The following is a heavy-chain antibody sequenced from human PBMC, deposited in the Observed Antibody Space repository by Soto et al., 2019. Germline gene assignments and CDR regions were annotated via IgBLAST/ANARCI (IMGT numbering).Heavy chain of an antibody. CDR2: ISSSGSTI. CDR3: ARDGPRGGMDV. D-gene: IGHD3-16*01. V-gene: IGHV3-48*03. J-gene: IGHJ6*02. Sequence: GGSLRLSCAASGFTFSSYEMNWVRQAPGKGLEWVSYISSSGSTIYYADSVKGRFTISRDNAKNSLYLQMNSLRAEDTAVYYCARDGPRGGMDVWGQGTTVTVSS. CDR1: GFTFSSYE.